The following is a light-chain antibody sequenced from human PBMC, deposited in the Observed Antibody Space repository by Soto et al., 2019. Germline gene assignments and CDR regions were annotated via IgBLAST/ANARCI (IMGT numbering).Light chain of an antibody. CDR2: EVI. Sequence: QSVLTQPASVSGSPGQSITISCTGTSNDVGSYNYVSWYHHHPGKAPKLIICEVINRRSAVSNLFSRSKSGCTSSLSISVLQAEGEADYHCSAYTGDTALVFGAGTKVTVL. V-gene: IGLV2-14*01. J-gene: IGLJ1*01. CDR3: SAYTGDTALV. CDR1: SNDVGSYNY.